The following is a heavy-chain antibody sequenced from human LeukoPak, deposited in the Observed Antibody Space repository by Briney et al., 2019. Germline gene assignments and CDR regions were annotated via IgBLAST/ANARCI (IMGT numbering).Heavy chain of an antibody. CDR1: GYNFTSYW. CDR2: IYPGDSDT. V-gene: IGHV5-51*01. J-gene: IGHJ5*02. D-gene: IGHD6-19*01. CDR3: AIAVGGTRWFVP. Sequence: GESLKISCKSSGYNFTSYWLDWVRQMPGKDLEWMGIIYPGDSDTRYSPSFQGQVTISADKSIRTAYLPWSSLKASDTAMYYCAIAVGGTRWFVPWGQGTLVTVSS.